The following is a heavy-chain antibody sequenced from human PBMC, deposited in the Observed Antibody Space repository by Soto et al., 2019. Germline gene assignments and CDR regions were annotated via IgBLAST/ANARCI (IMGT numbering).Heavy chain of an antibody. Sequence: QVQLQESGPGLVKPSQTLSLTCTVSGGSINSGGYYWSWIRQHPGKGLEWIGYIYYSGSTYYNPSLKSRLTISKDTSKNQFSLKLSSVTAADTAVYYCALSSYPLYYARDVWGQGTTVTVSS. CDR1: GGSINSGGYY. V-gene: IGHV4-31*03. CDR3: ALSSYPLYYARDV. J-gene: IGHJ6*02. CDR2: IYYSGST. D-gene: IGHD1-26*01.